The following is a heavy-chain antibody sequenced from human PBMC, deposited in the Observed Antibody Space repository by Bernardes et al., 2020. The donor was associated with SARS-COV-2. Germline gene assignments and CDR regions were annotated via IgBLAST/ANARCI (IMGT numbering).Heavy chain of an antibody. CDR3: ARADYDTSGHHYGPDY. D-gene: IGHD3-22*01. J-gene: IGHJ4*02. CDR2: ISSDGSST. CDR1: GFTFGSYY. Sequence: GGSLRLSCEASGFTFGSYYMHWARQTPGKGLEWVSRISSDGSSTTYADSVKGRFTISRDNAKNSLFLQMTSLRVEDTAVYYCARADYDTSGHHYGPDYWGQGTLVTVSS. V-gene: IGHV3-74*01.